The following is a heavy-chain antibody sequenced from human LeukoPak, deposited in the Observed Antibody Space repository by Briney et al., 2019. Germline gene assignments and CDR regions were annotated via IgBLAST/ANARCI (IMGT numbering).Heavy chain of an antibody. CDR1: GFTFSDYY. V-gene: IGHV3-11*01. CDR2: ISSSGSTI. CDR3: AREVSGYSSSWSLALDY. J-gene: IGHJ4*02. D-gene: IGHD6-13*01. Sequence: GGSLRLSCAASGFTFSDYYMSWIRQAPGKGLEWVSYISSSGSTIYYADSVKGRFTISRDNAKNSLYLQMNSLRAEDTAVYYCAREVSGYSSSWSLALDYWGQGTLVTVSS.